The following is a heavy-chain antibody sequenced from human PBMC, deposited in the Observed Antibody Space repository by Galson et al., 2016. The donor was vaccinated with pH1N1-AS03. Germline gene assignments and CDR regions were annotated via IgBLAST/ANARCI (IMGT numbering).Heavy chain of an antibody. CDR3: ARDPRGPCSSATCATTYYFDMDV. Sequence: SVKVSCKASGYIFTGFHVHWVRQAPGQGLEWMGWINPNNGVTTYAQKFAAWVTMTGDTSISTAYLELYGLKSDDTAVYYCARDPRGPCSSATCATTYYFDMDVWGQGTTVIVSS. CDR2: INPNNGVT. J-gene: IGHJ6*02. D-gene: IGHD1-26*01. V-gene: IGHV1-2*04. CDR1: GYIFTGFH.